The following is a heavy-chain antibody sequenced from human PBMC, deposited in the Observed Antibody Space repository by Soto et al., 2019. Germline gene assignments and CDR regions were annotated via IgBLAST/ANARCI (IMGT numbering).Heavy chain of an antibody. D-gene: IGHD2-2*01. V-gene: IGHV5-51*01. Sequence: GESLKISCKGSGYTFTDYWIGWVRQLPGKGLGWMGIIYPGDSDTRYSPSFQGHVTITVDKSTSTAYLQWNTLKASDTAMYYCARHISTFRYYYYAMDVWGQGTTVTVSS. CDR1: GYTFTDYW. CDR2: IYPGDSDT. J-gene: IGHJ6*02. CDR3: ARHISTFRYYYYAMDV.